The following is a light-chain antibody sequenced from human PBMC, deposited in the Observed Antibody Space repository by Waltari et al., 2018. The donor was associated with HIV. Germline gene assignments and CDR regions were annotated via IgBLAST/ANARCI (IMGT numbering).Light chain of an antibody. Sequence: QSALTQPHSVSGSPGQSVTISCTGTSSAIGSYNYVSWYQQRPGKAPKLIIYDVTKRPSGVPSRFSGSKSGKTASLAISRLRTEDEADYYCCSYAGRSVWVFGGGTKLTVL. J-gene: IGLJ3*02. CDR1: SSAIGSYNY. V-gene: IGLV2-11*01. CDR3: CSYAGRSVWV. CDR2: DVT.